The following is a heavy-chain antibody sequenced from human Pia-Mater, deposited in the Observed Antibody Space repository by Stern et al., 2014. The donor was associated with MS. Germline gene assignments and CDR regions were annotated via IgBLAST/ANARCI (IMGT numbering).Heavy chain of an antibody. J-gene: IGHJ4*02. V-gene: IGHV1-46*01. CDR3: ASGTGSKRPAGNY. CDR2: INPSGDSA. CDR1: GYTFTSHY. Sequence: VQLVHSGAEVKKPGASVKVSCKASGYTFTSHYMHWVRQAPGQGLEWVGIINPSGDSASYAQKFQGRVTMTRDTSTSTLYMELSSLRSEDTAVYYCASGTGSKRPAGNYWGQGTLVTVSS. D-gene: IGHD3/OR15-3a*01.